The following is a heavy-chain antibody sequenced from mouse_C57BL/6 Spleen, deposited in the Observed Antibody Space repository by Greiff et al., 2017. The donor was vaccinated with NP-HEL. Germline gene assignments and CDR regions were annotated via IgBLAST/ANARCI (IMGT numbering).Heavy chain of an antibody. Sequence: QVQLQQSGPELVKPGASVKISCKASGYAFSSSWMNWVKQRPGKGLEWIGRIYPGDGDTNYNGKFKGKATLNADKSSSTAYMQLSSLTSEDSAVYFCAIEVYYGSREGFDYWGQGTTLTVSS. CDR1: GYAFSSSW. J-gene: IGHJ2*01. D-gene: IGHD1-1*01. CDR2: IYPGDGDT. V-gene: IGHV1-82*01. CDR3: AIEVYYGSREGFDY.